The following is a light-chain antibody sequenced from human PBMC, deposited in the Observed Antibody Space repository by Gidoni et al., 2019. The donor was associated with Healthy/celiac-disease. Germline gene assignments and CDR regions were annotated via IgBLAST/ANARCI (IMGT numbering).Light chain of an antibody. CDR1: QGISSY. V-gene: IGKV1-9*01. CDR3: QQLNSYPL. CDR2: AAS. Sequence: DIQLTKSPSFLSASVGDRVTITCRASQGISSYLAWYQQKPGKAPKLLIYAASTLQSGVPSRFSGSGSGTEFTLTISSLQPEDFATYYCQQLNSYPLFGGXTKVEIK. J-gene: IGKJ4*02.